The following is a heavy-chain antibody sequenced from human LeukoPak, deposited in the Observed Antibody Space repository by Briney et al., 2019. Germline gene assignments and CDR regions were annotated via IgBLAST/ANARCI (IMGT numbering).Heavy chain of an antibody. Sequence: GPTLVHPTQTLTLTCTFSGFSLNTRGVGVGWIRQPPGRALEWLSLIYWDDDRRYSPSLKSRLTITKDTSKNQVVLTMTNMEPVDTATYFCAHRKNYYDSSVLDNWGQGTLVTVSS. D-gene: IGHD3-22*01. CDR1: GFSLNTRGVG. CDR3: AHRKNYYDSSVLDN. V-gene: IGHV2-5*02. CDR2: IYWDDDR. J-gene: IGHJ4*02.